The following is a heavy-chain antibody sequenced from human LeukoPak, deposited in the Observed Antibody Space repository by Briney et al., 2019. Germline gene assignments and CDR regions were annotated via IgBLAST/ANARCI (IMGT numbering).Heavy chain of an antibody. CDR1: GGSFSGYY. J-gene: IGHJ4*02. Sequence: SETLSLTCAVYGGSFSGYYWSWIRQPPGKGLEWIGEINHSGSTNYNPSLKSRVTISVDTSKNQFSLKLSSVTAADTAVYYCARQRTRGLRVEDYWGQGTLVTVSS. V-gene: IGHV4-34*01. CDR3: ARQRTRGLRVEDY. D-gene: IGHD2-2*01. CDR2: INHSGST.